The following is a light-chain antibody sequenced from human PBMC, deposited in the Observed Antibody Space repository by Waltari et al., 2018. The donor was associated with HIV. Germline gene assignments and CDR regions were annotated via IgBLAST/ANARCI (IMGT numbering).Light chain of an antibody. CDR1: SSNVGTYNC. CDR2: DVN. Sequence: QSALTQPASVSGSPGQSITISCTGTSSNVGTYNCVSWYQHHPGKAPKLIIYDVNSRPSGVSSRFSGCKSGNPASLTISGLQAEDEADYYCNSYTISSTWMFGGGTKLTVL. V-gene: IGLV2-14*03. J-gene: IGLJ3*02. CDR3: NSYTISSTWM.